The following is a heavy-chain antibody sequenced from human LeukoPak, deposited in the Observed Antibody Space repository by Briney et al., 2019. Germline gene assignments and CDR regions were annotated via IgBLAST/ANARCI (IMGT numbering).Heavy chain of an antibody. D-gene: IGHD6-13*01. CDR2: ISSSGSTI. Sequence: GGSLRLSCAASGFTFSDYYMSWIRQAPGKGLEWVSYISSSGSTIYYADSVKGRFTISRENAKNSLYLQMNSLRAGDTAVYYCARVGKQLVAMDVWGQGTTVTVSS. CDR1: GFTFSDYY. CDR3: ARVGKQLVAMDV. J-gene: IGHJ6*02. V-gene: IGHV3-11*04.